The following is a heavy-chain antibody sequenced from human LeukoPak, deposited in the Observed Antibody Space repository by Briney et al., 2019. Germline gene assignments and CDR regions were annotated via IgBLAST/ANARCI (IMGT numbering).Heavy chain of an antibody. D-gene: IGHD1-26*01. V-gene: IGHV1-18*01. CDR3: ARDAYSGSYDQRIRAGSNWFDP. J-gene: IGHJ5*02. CDR1: GYTFTSYG. CDR2: ISAYTGNT. Sequence: GASVKVSCKASGYTFTSYGISWVRQVPGQGLEWMGWISAYTGNTNYAQNLQGRVTMTTDTSTRTAYMDLRSLRSDDTAVYYCARDAYSGSYDQRIRAGSNWFDPWGQGTLVTVSS.